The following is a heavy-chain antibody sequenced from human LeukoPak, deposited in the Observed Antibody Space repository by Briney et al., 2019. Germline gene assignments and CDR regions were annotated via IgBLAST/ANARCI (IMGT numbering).Heavy chain of an antibody. CDR3: ARDPGGDCSSTSCYWVIGY. D-gene: IGHD2-2*01. CDR1: GGSFSGYY. V-gene: IGHV4-34*01. J-gene: IGHJ4*02. Sequence: KPSETLSLTCAVYGGSFSGYYWSWIRQPPGKGLEWIGEINHSGSTNYNPSLKSRVTISVDTSKNQFSLKLSSVTAADTAVYYCARDPGGDCSSTSCYWVIGYWGQGTLVTVSS. CDR2: INHSGST.